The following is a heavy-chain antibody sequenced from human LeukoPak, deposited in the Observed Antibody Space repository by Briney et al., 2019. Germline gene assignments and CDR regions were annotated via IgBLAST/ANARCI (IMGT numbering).Heavy chain of an antibody. CDR3: ARDGEHSSSGNSVVEYFHH. V-gene: IGHV1-3*01. CDR2: INAGNDNS. J-gene: IGHJ1*01. CDR1: GYTFTTYA. D-gene: IGHD6-13*01. Sequence: VASVKVSCKASGYTFTTYAIHWLRQAPGQRLEWMGWINAGNDNSKYSPKFRGRVTITRDTSASTVYMELSSLTSEDTAVYYCARDGEHSSSGNSVVEYFHHWGQGTLVTVSS.